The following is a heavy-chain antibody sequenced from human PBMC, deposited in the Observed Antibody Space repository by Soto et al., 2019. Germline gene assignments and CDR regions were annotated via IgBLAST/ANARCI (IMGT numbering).Heavy chain of an antibody. CDR2: ISGSGGST. CDR3: AKIAVPATKRLARYNWFDP. J-gene: IGHJ5*02. D-gene: IGHD2-2*01. CDR1: GFTFSSYA. V-gene: IGHV3-23*01. Sequence: GGALRLSCAVSGFTFSSYAMSWVRQAPGQGLEWVSAISGSGGSTYYADSVKGRFTISRDNSKHTLYLQMNSLRAEDTAVYYCAKIAVPATKRLARYNWFDPWGQGTLVTVSS.